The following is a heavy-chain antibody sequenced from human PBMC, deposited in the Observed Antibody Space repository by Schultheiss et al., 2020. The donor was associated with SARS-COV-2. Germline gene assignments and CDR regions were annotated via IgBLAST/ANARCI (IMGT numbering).Heavy chain of an antibody. Sequence: GGSLRLSCAASGFSLSDYYMSWIRQTPGKGLEWLSDISRSGTTTYYADSVKGRFTISRDNSKNTLYLQMSSLRDEDTAVYYCAKDVDFGDYYGMDVWGQGTTVTVSS. CDR2: ISRSGTTT. J-gene: IGHJ6*02. D-gene: IGHD4-17*01. CDR3: AKDVDFGDYYGMDV. V-gene: IGHV3-11*04. CDR1: GFSLSDYY.